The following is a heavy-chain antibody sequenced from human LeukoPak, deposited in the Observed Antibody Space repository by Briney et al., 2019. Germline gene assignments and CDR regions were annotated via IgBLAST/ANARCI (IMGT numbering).Heavy chain of an antibody. CDR1: GFTFSSYA. CDR3: AKGDNGDFPY. Sequence: GGSLRLSCAASGFTFSSYAMSWVRQAPGKGLQWVSGISASGGSTSYADSVKGRFTISRDNSKNTLYLQMNSLRAEDTAVYYCAKGDNGDFPYWGQGTRVTVSS. CDR2: ISASGGST. V-gene: IGHV3-23*01. J-gene: IGHJ4*02. D-gene: IGHD4-17*01.